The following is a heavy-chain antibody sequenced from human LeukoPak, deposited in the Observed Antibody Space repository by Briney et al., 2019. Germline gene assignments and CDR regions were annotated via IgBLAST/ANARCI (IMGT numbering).Heavy chain of an antibody. D-gene: IGHD6-6*01. V-gene: IGHV4-4*08. Sequence: SETLSLTCSVSGGSISDAYWSWVRQSPGNQMEWIGYVYDENGGTNYNPSLRSRVSISLDTSKKQFSLTMKSVTAADTAVYYCATNALLVPSTFDSWGRGTLVTVSS. CDR1: GGSISDAY. J-gene: IGHJ4*02. CDR3: ATNALLVPSTFDS. CDR2: VYDENGGT.